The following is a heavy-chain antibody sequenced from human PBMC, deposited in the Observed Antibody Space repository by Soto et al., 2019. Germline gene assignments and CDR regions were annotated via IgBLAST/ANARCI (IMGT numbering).Heavy chain of an antibody. CDR2: TYYRSKWYN. CDR1: GDSVSSNSAA. D-gene: IGHD3-22*01. V-gene: IGHV6-1*01. CDR3: ARVLFDGYSSGYYYYFDY. Sequence: QSQTLSLTCAISGDSVSSNSAAWNWIRQSPSRGLEWLGRTYYRSKWYNDYAVSVKSRITINPDTSKNQFSLQLNSVTPEDTAVYYCARVLFDGYSSGYYYYFDYWGQGTLVTVSS. J-gene: IGHJ4*02.